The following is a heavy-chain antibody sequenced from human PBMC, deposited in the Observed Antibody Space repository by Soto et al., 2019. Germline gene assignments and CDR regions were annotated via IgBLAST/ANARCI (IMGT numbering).Heavy chain of an antibody. J-gene: IGHJ6*02. V-gene: IGHV4-34*01. D-gene: IGHD2-2*01. Sequence: QVQLQQWGAGLLKPSETLSLTCAVYGGSFSGYYWSWIRQPPGKGLEWIGEINHSGSTNYNPSLKSRVTISVDTSKNQFSLKLSSVTAADTAVYYCARGTCSSTSCLDVWGQGTTVTVSS. CDR2: INHSGST. CDR3: ARGTCSSTSCLDV. CDR1: GGSFSGYY.